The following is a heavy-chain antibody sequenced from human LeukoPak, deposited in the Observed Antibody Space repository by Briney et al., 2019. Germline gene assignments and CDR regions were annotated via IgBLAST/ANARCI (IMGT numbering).Heavy chain of an antibody. D-gene: IGHD3-3*01. CDR2: IWYDGTNK. J-gene: IGHJ4*02. V-gene: IGHV3-30*02. CDR1: GFSFSSYG. Sequence: GGSLRLSCAASGFSFSSYGIHWVRQAPGKGLEWVAFIWYDGTNKYYADSVKGRFTISRDNSKNTLYLQMNSLRAEDTAVYYCAKDPGLITIFGVVNGCFDYWGQGTLVTVSS. CDR3: AKDPGLITIFGVVNGCFDY.